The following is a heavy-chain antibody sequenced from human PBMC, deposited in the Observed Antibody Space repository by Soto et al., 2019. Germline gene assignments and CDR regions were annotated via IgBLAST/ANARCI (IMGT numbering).Heavy chain of an antibody. CDR2: IDPSDSYT. CDR3: ARLAGGATDPYYYYGMDV. J-gene: IGHJ6*02. CDR1: GYSFTSYW. D-gene: IGHD1-26*01. Sequence: GESLKISCKGSGYSFTSYWISWVRQMPGKGLEWMGRIDPSDSYTNYSPSFQGHVTISADKSISTAYLQWSSLKASDTAMYYGARLAGGATDPYYYYGMDVWGQGTTVTVSS. V-gene: IGHV5-10-1*01.